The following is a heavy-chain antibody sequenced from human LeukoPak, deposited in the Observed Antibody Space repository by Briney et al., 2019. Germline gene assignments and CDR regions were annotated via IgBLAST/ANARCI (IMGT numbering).Heavy chain of an antibody. CDR2: INPNSGGT. CDR1: GYTFTGHY. CDR3: ARCSTPHWIFDAFDI. V-gene: IGHV1-2*02. Sequence: GASVKVSCKASGYTFTGHYMHWVRQAPGQGPEWMGWINPNSGGTNYAQKLQGRVTMTRDTSISTAYMELSGLRSDDTAVYYCARCSTPHWIFDAFDIWGQGTMVTVSS. J-gene: IGHJ3*02. D-gene: IGHD1-1*01.